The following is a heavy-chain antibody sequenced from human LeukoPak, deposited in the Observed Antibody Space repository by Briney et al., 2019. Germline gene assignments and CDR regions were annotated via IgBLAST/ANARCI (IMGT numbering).Heavy chain of an antibody. D-gene: IGHD3-22*01. V-gene: IGHV1-46*01. J-gene: IGHJ4*02. CDR1: GYTFTSYY. Sequence: ASVKVSCKASGYTFTSYYMHWVRQAPGQGLEWMGIINPSGGSTSYAQKFQGRVTMTRDTSTSTVYMELSSLRSEDTAVYHCARERLDYYDSSGYPPAFDYWGQGTLVTVSS. CDR3: ARERLDYYDSSGYPPAFDY. CDR2: INPSGGST.